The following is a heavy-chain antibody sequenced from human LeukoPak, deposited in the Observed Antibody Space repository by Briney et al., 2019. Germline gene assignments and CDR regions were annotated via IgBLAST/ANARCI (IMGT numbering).Heavy chain of an antibody. CDR1: GYTFTKYA. CDR3: AREGTYSNNWGWYMDV. D-gene: IGHD6-13*01. J-gene: IGHJ6*03. V-gene: IGHV1-3*03. Sequence: ASVKVSCKASGYTFTKYAIHWVRQAPGQSLEWMGWINAGNGNTQYSQEFQDRLTISRDTSANTVHMELSSLRSEDMAVYYCAREGTYSNNWGWYMDVWGKGTTVTVSS. CDR2: INAGNGNT.